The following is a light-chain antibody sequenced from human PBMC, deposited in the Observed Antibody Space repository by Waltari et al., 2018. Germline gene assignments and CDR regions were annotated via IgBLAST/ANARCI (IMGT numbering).Light chain of an antibody. Sequence: QSALTQPASVSGTPGQSITISCSGTTSDVGSYDLVSWYQQHPGEAPQLLICEVFKRPPDTSSRFSGAKSGSTASLTIPGLQPEDEADYYCCSYAGRGTYVFGSGTKVTVL. V-gene: IGLV2-23*02. CDR3: CSYAGRGTYV. CDR1: TSDVGSYDL. J-gene: IGLJ1*01. CDR2: EVF.